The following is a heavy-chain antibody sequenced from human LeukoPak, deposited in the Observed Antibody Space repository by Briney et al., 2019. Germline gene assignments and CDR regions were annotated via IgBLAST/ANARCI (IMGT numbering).Heavy chain of an antibody. D-gene: IGHD2-15*01. CDR1: GFTFDDYA. Sequence: GRSLRLSCAASGFTFDDYAMHWVRKAPGKGLEGGSGISWNSGSIGYADSVKGRFTISRDNAKNSLYLQMNSLRAEDTALYYCARDSTQPGPVVVAATYAGFDYWGQGNLVTVSS. CDR2: ISWNSGSI. CDR3: ARDSTQPGPVVVAATYAGFDY. J-gene: IGHJ4*02. V-gene: IGHV3-9*01.